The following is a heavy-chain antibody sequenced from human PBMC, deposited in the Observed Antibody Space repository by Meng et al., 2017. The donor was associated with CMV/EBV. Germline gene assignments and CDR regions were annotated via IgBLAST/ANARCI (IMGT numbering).Heavy chain of an antibody. CDR3: ARDVGLVGCAHGSCSRKYQYYGMDV. Sequence: SVKVSCKASGGTFSSYAISWVRLAPGQGLEWMGGIIPILDITKYVQKVQGRVTITADKSTNTAYMELSRLRSEDTAVYYCARDVGLVGCAHGSCSRKYQYYGMDVWGQGTTVSVSS. CDR1: GGTFSSYA. CDR2: IIPILDIT. V-gene: IGHV1-69*10. D-gene: IGHD2-2*01. J-gene: IGHJ6*02.